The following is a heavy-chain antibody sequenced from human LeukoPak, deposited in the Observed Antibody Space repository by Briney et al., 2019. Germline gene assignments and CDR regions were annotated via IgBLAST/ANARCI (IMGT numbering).Heavy chain of an antibody. CDR3: AREIYYGSGSYRRPGYFQD. V-gene: IGHV4-34*01. CDR2: INHSGST. D-gene: IGHD3-10*01. Sequence: KPSETLSLTCTVYGGSFSGYYWNWIRQAPGKGLEWIGEINHSGSTYYNPSLKSRVSISVDTSKNQFSLRMSSVTAADSAIYYCAREIYYGSGSYRRPGYFQDWGQGSLVTVSS. J-gene: IGHJ1*01. CDR1: GGSFSGYY.